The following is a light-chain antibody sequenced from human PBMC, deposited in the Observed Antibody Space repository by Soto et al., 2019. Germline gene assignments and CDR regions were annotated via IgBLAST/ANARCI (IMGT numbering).Light chain of an antibody. Sequence: EIVMTQSPATLSVSPGERATLSCRASESVSSNLAWYQLKPGQAPRVLIYGASTRATGIPARFSGSGSGTEFTLTINSLQSEDFAVYYCQHSGDFRWTFGQGTKVEVK. CDR3: QHSGDFRWT. J-gene: IGKJ1*01. CDR2: GAS. V-gene: IGKV3-15*01. CDR1: ESVSSN.